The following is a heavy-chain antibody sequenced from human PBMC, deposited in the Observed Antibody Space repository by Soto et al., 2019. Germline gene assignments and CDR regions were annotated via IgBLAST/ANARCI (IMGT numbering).Heavy chain of an antibody. V-gene: IGHV1-18*01. Sequence: QVHLVQSGAEVKKPGASVKVSCKASGYTFTSYGITWVRQAPGQGLEWMGWISAHNGNTDYAQKLQGRVIVTRDTYTSTAYMELRSRRSDDTVVYYCARGRYGDYWGQGALVTVSS. J-gene: IGHJ4*02. CDR2: ISAHNGNT. CDR3: ARGRYGDY. D-gene: IGHD1-1*01. CDR1: GYTFTSYG.